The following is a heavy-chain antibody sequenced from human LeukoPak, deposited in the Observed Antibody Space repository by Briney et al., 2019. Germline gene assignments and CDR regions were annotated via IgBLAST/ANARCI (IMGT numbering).Heavy chain of an antibody. J-gene: IGHJ1*01. D-gene: IGHD2-21*02. CDR3: TSWGDPTAEYFQR. CDR1: GFTFNRCW. CDR2: INPDGRDT. Sequence: GGSLRLSCVVSGFTFNRCWMNWVRQARGKGLEWVAHINPDGRDTYYVDSVKGRVTISKDNAQNAMYPQINSLIVEDTAVYYCTSWGDPTAEYFQRWGQRTLVTVSS. V-gene: IGHV3-7*01.